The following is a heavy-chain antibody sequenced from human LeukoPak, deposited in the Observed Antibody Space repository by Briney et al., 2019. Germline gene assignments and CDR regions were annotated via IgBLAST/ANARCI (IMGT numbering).Heavy chain of an antibody. V-gene: IGHV4-59*01. J-gene: IGHJ4*02. D-gene: IGHD6-6*01. Sequence: PSETLSLTCTVSGGSISSYYWSWIRQPPGKGLEWIGYIYYSGSTNYNPSLKSRVTISVDTSKNQFSLKLSSVTAADTAVYYCARVGLGSSSPFYYFDYWGQGTLVTVSS. CDR1: GGSISSYY. CDR3: ARVGLGSSSPFYYFDY. CDR2: IYYSGST.